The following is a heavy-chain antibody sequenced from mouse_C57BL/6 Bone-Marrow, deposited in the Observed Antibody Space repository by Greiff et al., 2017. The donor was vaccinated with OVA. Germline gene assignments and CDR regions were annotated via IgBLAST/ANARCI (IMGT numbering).Heavy chain of an antibody. J-gene: IGHJ2*01. CDR2: IYPGSGNT. D-gene: IGHD1-1*01. Sequence: QVQLQQSGAELVRPGASVKLSCKASGYTFTDYYINWVKQRPGQGLEWIARIYPGSGNTYYNEKFKGKATLTAEKSSSTAYMQLSSLTSEDSAFYFCARLGDGSTLYYFDDWGQGTTLTVSS. V-gene: IGHV1-76*01. CDR1: GYTFTDYY. CDR3: ARLGDGSTLYYFDD.